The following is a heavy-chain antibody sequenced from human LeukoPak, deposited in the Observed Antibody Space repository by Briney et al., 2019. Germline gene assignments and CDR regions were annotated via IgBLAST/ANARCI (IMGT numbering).Heavy chain of an antibody. CDR2: ISAYNGNT. CDR1: GYTFTSCG. D-gene: IGHD3-16*01. J-gene: IGHJ6*03. CDR3: ARMATGVGDDYMDV. Sequence: ASVKVSCKASGYTFTSCGISWVRQAPGQGLEWMGWISAYNGNTNYAQKLQGRVTMTTDTSTSTAYMELRSLRSDDTAVYYCARMATGVGDDYMDVWGKGTTVTVSS. V-gene: IGHV1-18*01.